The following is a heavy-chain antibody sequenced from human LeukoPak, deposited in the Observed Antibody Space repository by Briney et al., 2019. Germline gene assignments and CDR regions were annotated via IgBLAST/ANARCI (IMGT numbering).Heavy chain of an antibody. V-gene: IGHV4-59*01. CDR2: IYYSGST. D-gene: IGHD2-2*01. CDR3: ARVVVPAVNYYYYYMDV. CDR1: GGSISSYY. J-gene: IGHJ6*03. Sequence: SETLSHTCTVSGGSISSYYWSWIRQPPGKGLEWIGYIYYSGSTNYNPSLKSRVTISVDTSKNQFSLKLSSVTAADTAVYYCARVVVPAVNYYYYYMDVWGKGTTVTVSS.